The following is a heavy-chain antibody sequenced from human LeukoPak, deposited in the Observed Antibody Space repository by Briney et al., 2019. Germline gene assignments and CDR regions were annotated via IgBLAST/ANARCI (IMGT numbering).Heavy chain of an antibody. V-gene: IGHV4-4*07. CDR3: ARGIFDYYDSSGYGVYFDY. J-gene: IGHJ4*02. CDR2: IYSSGT. D-gene: IGHD3-22*01. CDR1: GGSISSYY. Sequence: SETLSFTCTVSGGSISSYYLSWIRQPAGKGLEWIGRIYSSGTNYNPSLKSRVTMSADTSRNQVSLTLSSVTAADTAVYYCARGIFDYYDSSGYGVYFDYWGQGTLVTVSS.